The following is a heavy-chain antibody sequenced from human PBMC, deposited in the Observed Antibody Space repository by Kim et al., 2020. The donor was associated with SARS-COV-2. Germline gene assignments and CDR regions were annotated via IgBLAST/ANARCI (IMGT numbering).Heavy chain of an antibody. V-gene: IGHV3-23*01. CDR3: AKLLTDGSGWWYYYGMDV. J-gene: IGHJ6*02. Sequence: GGSLRLSCAASGFTFRSYAMSWVRQAPGRGLEWVSAISASGGTTYYADSVRGRFTLSRDNSKNTLSLQMNSLRAEDTAVYYCAKLLTDGSGWWYYYGMDVWGQGTTVTVSS. CDR1: GFTFRSYA. CDR2: ISASGGTT. D-gene: IGHD3-10*01.